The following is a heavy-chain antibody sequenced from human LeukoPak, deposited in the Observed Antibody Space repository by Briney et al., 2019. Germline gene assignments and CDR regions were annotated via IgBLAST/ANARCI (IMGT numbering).Heavy chain of an antibody. J-gene: IGHJ3*02. D-gene: IGHD4-23*01. Sequence: GASVKVSCKASGYTFTSYDINWVRQATGQGLEWMGWMNPNSGNTGYAQKFQGRVTITRNTSISTAYMELSSLRSEDTAVYYCARDRGSLDYGGHDAFDIWGQGTMVTVSS. V-gene: IGHV1-8*03. CDR1: GYTFTSYD. CDR3: ARDRGSLDYGGHDAFDI. CDR2: MNPNSGNT.